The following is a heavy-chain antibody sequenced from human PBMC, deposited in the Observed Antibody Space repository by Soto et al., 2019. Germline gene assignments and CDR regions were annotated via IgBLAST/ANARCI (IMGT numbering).Heavy chain of an antibody. CDR3: ARAEQQPYYYYYMDV. V-gene: IGHV1-8*01. CDR2: MNPNSGNT. J-gene: IGHJ6*03. CDR1: GYTFTSYD. Sequence: GPSVKVSCKASGYTFTSYDINWVRQATGQGLEWMGWMNPNSGNTGYAQKFQGRVTMTRNTSISTAYMELSSLRSEDTAVYYCARAEQQPYYYYYMDVWGKGTTVTVSS. D-gene: IGHD6-13*01.